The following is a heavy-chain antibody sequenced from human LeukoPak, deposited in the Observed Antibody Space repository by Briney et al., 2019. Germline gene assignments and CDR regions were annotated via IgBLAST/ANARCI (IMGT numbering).Heavy chain of an antibody. D-gene: IGHD2-21*01. Sequence: PGGSLRLSCAASGFTFSEYYMSWIRQAPGKGLEWVSYISSGGSTIYYADSVKGRFTISRDNAKNSLYLQMNSLRAENTTVYYCARDEVSELAYCGGDCYSAEYFQHCGRDSLVAVAS. CDR2: ISSGGSTI. V-gene: IGHV3-11*01. CDR1: GFTFSEYY. CDR3: ARDEVSELAYCGGDCYSAEYFQH. J-gene: IGHJ1*01.